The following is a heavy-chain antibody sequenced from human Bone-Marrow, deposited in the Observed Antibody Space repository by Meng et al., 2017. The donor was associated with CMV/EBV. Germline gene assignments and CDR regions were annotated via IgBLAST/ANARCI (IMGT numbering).Heavy chain of an antibody. CDR1: GGTFSSYG. CDR3: ARETALAVSGSHYFDP. V-gene: IGHV1-69*05. J-gene: IGHJ4*02. Sequence: SGGTFSSYGIQWVRQAPGQGLEWMGVIIPISGTTNYAQKFQGRVTITTDESTSTAYMKLSSLRSEDTAVYYCARETALAVSGSHYFDPWGQRTLVTVSS. CDR2: IIPISGTT. D-gene: IGHD3-3*02.